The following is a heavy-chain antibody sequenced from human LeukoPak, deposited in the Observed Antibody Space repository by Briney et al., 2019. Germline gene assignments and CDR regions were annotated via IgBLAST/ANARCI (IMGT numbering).Heavy chain of an antibody. CDR3: ARLFGDVTIYDY. D-gene: IGHD4-17*01. J-gene: IGHJ4*02. V-gene: IGHV3-7*01. CDR1: GFTVSSNY. CDR2: INQGASQK. Sequence: GGSLRLSCAASGFTVSSNYMSWVRQAPGRGLEWVASINQGASQKYYLDSVKGRFTISRDNNAKNSLYLEMNGLRAEDTAEYYCARLFGDVTIYDYWGQGTLVTVSS.